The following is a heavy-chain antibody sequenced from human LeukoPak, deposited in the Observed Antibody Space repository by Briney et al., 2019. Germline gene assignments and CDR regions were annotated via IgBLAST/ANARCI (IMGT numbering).Heavy chain of an antibody. CDR2: IYYSGST. CDR1: GGSISSYY. V-gene: IGHV4-59*01. J-gene: IGHJ4*02. D-gene: IGHD5-12*01. CDR3: AILGGYGYFDY. Sequence: PSETLSLTCTVSGGSISSYYWSWIRHPPGKGLEWIGYIYYSGSTNYNPTLKSRVPISVDTSKSQFSLKLSSVTAADTAVYYCAILGGYGYFDYWGQGTLVTVSS.